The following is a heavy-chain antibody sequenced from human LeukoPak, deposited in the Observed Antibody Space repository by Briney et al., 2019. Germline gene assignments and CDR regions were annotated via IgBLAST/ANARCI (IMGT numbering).Heavy chain of an antibody. J-gene: IGHJ1*01. D-gene: IGHD2-8*02. CDR1: GFTFSNYW. CDR3: VSIWRCESFCY. V-gene: IGHV3-7*01. CDR2: IRQDGSQQ. Sequence: GGSLRLPCAASGFTFSNYWMIWAPRVPGKARECMANIRQDGSQQQHVHSEKGRYTISRDDAKNSVYLQMNSLRAEDTAVYYCVSIWRCESFCYWGQGSLVAVSS.